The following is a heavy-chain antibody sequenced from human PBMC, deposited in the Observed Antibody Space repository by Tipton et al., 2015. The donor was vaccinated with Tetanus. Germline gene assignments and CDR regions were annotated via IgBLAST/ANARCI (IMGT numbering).Heavy chain of an antibody. Sequence: TLSLTCTVSGGSISDKKYYWNWIRQPPGKGLEWIGYVYYNGNTHYNPALKSRVTISVDTSKNQFSLKLSSVTAADTAIYYCAREVPAAGHFDSWGQGTLVTVSS. J-gene: IGHJ4*02. CDR2: VYYNGNT. CDR1: GGSISDKKYY. CDR3: AREVPAAGHFDS. V-gene: IGHV4-61*01. D-gene: IGHD2-2*01.